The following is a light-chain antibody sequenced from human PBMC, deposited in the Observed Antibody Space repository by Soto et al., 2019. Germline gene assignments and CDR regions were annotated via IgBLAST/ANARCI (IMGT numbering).Light chain of an antibody. CDR1: QSFSSY. CDR3: QQYGDSPVT. V-gene: IGKV3-20*01. J-gene: IGKJ1*01. Sequence: EFVMTQSPGTLAMSPGERATLSRRASQSFSSYLAWYQRKPGQAPRLLISDASDRATAIPDRFSGSGSGTDFTLTISRMVPEDFAVYYCQQYGDSPVTFGQGTKVDIK. CDR2: DAS.